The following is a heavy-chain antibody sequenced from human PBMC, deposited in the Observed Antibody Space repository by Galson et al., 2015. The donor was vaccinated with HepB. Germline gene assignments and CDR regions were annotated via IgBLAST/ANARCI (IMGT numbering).Heavy chain of an antibody. J-gene: IGHJ4*02. Sequence: SVKVSCKASGYTFTNYYMHWVRQAPGQGLEWMGIINPSGGSTSYAQKFQGRVTMTRDTSTSTVYMELSSLRSEDTAAYYCARDPPGEEMATITGFDYWGQGTLVTVSS. D-gene: IGHD5-24*01. V-gene: IGHV1-46*01. CDR2: INPSGGST. CDR3: ARDPPGEEMATITGFDY. CDR1: GYTFTNYY.